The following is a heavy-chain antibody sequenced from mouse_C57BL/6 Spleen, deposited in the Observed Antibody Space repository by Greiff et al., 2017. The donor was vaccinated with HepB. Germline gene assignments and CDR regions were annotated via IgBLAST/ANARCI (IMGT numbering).Heavy chain of an antibody. Sequence: EVQLQESGGDLVKPGGSLKLSCAASGFTFSSYGMSWVRQTPDKRLEWVATISSGGSYTYYPDSVKGRFTISRDNAKNTLYLQMSSLKSEDTAMYYCARERDYFDYWGQGTTLTVSS. CDR3: ARERDYFDY. V-gene: IGHV5-6*01. CDR1: GFTFSSYG. CDR2: ISSGGSYT. J-gene: IGHJ2*01.